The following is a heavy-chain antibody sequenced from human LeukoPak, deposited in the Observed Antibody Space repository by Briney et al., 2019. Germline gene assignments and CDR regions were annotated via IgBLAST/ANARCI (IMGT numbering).Heavy chain of an antibody. J-gene: IGHJ5*02. D-gene: IGHD6-13*01. V-gene: IGHV4-39*07. CDR1: GGSIRSSYYY. CDR2: IYDSGST. Sequence: SETLSLTCTVSGGSIRSSYYYWGWIRQPPGKGLEWIGSIYDSGSTYYNPSLKSRVTISVDTSKNHFSLNLSSVTAADTAVYYCARGAGVFSHRFDPWGQGTLVTVSS. CDR3: ARGAGVFSHRFDP.